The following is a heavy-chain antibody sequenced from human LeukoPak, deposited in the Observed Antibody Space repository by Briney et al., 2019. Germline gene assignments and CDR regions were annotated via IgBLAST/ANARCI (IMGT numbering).Heavy chain of an antibody. CDR3: ARWTTVLTD. CDR2: IHPNSGGT. J-gene: IGHJ3*01. Sequence: ASVKVSCKASGYTFTGYYMHWGGQAPGQGLEWMGWIHPNSGGTNYAQKFQGRVTMTRDTSISTAYMELSSLRSDDTAMYYCARWTTVLTDWGQGTMVIVSS. V-gene: IGHV1-2*02. D-gene: IGHD4-17*01. CDR1: GYTFTGYY.